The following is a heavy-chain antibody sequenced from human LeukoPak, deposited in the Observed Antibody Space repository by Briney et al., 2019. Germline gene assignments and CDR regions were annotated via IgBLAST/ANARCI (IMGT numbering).Heavy chain of an antibody. Sequence: GGSLRLSCAASGFTFSTNWMTWVRQAPGKGLEWVANINEDGGGRYYVDSVKGRFTISRDNAKNSVHLQMNSLRAEDTAVYYCAKTVPSSGFAVDYWGQGSLVTVSS. CDR1: GFTFSTNW. CDR3: AKTVPSSGFAVDY. J-gene: IGHJ4*02. CDR2: INEDGGGR. V-gene: IGHV3-7*01. D-gene: IGHD6-13*01.